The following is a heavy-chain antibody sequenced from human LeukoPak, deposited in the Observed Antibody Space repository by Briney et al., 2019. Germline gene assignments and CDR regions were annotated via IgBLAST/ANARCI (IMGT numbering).Heavy chain of an antibody. J-gene: IGHJ5*02. CDR1: GGSISSYY. Sequence: SETLSLACTVSGGSISSYYWSWIRQPPGKGLEWIGYIYYSGSTNYNPSLKSRVTISVDTSKNQFSLKLSSVTAADTAVYYCARAFLGGPWGQGTLVTVSS. D-gene: IGHD3-16*01. V-gene: IGHV4-59*12. CDR2: IYYSGST. CDR3: ARAFLGGP.